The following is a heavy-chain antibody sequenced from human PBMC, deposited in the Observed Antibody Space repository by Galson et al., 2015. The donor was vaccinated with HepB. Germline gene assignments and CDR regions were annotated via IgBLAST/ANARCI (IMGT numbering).Heavy chain of an antibody. Sequence: SLRLSCAASGFTFDDYAMHWVRQAPGKGLEWVSGISWNSGSIGYADSVKGRFTISRDNAKNSLLLQMNSLRAEDTALYYCARSLGYCTSASCYYFDYWGQGTLVTVSS. J-gene: IGHJ4*02. CDR1: GFTFDDYA. CDR2: ISWNSGSI. V-gene: IGHV3-9*01. D-gene: IGHD2-2*01. CDR3: ARSLGYCTSASCYYFDY.